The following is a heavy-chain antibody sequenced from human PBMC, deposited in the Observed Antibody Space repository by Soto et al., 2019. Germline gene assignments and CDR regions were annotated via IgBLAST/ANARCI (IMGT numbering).Heavy chain of an antibody. V-gene: IGHV3-33*01. CDR2: IWDDGSKN. CDR1: GFTFSYYG. CDR3: ARNRGNCVGACYPDY. D-gene: IGHD2-21*02. Sequence: QVQLVESGGGVVQPGRSLRLSCAASGFTFSYYGMHWVRQAPGKGLDWVAVIWDDGSKNYHADSVKGRFTVSRDNAKNTRYLQMSSRSAEDTAVYYCARNRGNCVGACYPDYWGQGTLVTVSS. J-gene: IGHJ4*02.